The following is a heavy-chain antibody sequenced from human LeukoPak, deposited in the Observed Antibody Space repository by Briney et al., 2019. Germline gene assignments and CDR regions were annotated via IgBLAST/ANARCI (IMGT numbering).Heavy chain of an antibody. D-gene: IGHD3-10*01. CDR1: GFPFGTYA. Sequence: GGSLRLSCEGSGFPFGTYAMTWVRHAPGRGLEWVATISGSGVSIYYADSVKDRFTISRDNNENTVYLQMNSLRDEDTALYYCAKVGWYGDLEHWGQGTQVAVSS. J-gene: IGHJ1*01. CDR2: ISGSGVSI. V-gene: IGHV3-23*01. CDR3: AKVGWYGDLEH.